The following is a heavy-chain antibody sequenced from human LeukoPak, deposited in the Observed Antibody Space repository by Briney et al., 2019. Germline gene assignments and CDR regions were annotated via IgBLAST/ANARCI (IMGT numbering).Heavy chain of an antibody. CDR3: AGTYYYGSGSYPDY. CDR2: ISYDGSNK. V-gene: IGHV3-30*04. Sequence: GGSLRLSCAASGFTFSSYAMHWVRQAPGKGLEWVAVISYDGSNKYYADSVKGRFTISRDNSKNTLYLQMNSLRAEDTAVYYCAGTYYYGSGSYPDYWGQGTLVTVSS. J-gene: IGHJ4*02. D-gene: IGHD3-10*01. CDR1: GFTFSSYA.